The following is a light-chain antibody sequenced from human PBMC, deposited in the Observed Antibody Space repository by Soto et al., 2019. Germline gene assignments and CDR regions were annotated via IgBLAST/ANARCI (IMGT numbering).Light chain of an antibody. CDR3: QHYSSSPYT. V-gene: IGKV3-20*01. CDR2: GAS. Sequence: EIVLTQSPGTLSLSPGERATLSCRASQSVSSSYLAWYQQKPGQAPRLLIYGASSRATGIPDRFSGSGSGTDFTLPISRLDPEDVAVYYCQHYSSSPYTFGQGTKLEIK. CDR1: QSVSSSY. J-gene: IGKJ2*01.